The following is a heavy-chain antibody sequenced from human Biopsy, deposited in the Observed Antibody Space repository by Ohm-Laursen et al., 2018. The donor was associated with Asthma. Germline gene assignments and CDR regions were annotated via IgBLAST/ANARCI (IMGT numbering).Heavy chain of an antibody. CDR1: GYTFIHFA. V-gene: IGHV1-3*01. CDR2: INAGDGNT. D-gene: IGHD3-9*01. J-gene: IGHJ3*01. CDR3: ARTYYDFLTGQVNDAFAL. Sequence: SSVKVSCKASGYTFIHFAIHWVRQAPGQRLEWMGWINAGDGNTKYSQKFQGRVTIPRDTSASTAYMDLRSLRSEDTAMYYFARTYYDFLTGQVNDAFALWGQGTMVTVSS.